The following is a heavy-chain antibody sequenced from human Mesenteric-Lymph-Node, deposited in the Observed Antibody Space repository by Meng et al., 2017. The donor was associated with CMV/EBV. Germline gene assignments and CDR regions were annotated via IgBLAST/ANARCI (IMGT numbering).Heavy chain of an antibody. J-gene: IGHJ4*02. Sequence: SETLSLTCTVSGGSISSYYWSWVRQPPGKGLEWIGYIYYSGSTNYNPSIKSRVTISVDTSKNQFSLKLRSVTAADTAVYYGARDEGNWNDVYFDYWGQGTLVTVSS. CDR1: GGSISSYY. V-gene: IGHV4-59*01. D-gene: IGHD1-1*01. CDR2: IYYSGST. CDR3: ARDEGNWNDVYFDY.